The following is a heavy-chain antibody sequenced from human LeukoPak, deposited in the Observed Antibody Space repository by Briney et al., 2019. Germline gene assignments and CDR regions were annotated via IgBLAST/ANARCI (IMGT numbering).Heavy chain of an antibody. CDR2: VRNDGSTK. CDR1: GFTSRTYA. D-gene: IGHD6-6*01. J-gene: IGHJ4*02. Sequence: PGGSLRLSCAASGFTSRTYAMHWVRQAPGKGLEWMAFVRNDGSTKNYADPVKGRFTISRDNSKSTLYLQMNSLRAEDPAVYFCARTVSSSWGFFDSWGQGTLVSVCS. CDR3: ARTVSSSWGFFDS. V-gene: IGHV3-30*02.